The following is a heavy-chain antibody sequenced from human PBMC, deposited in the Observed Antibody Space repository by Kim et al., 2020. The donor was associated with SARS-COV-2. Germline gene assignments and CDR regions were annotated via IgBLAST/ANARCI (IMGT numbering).Heavy chain of an antibody. J-gene: IGHJ4*02. CDR3: ASEKHNYYDSSGYEGFFDY. V-gene: IGHV4-4*07. CDR2: IYTSGST. Sequence: SETLSLTCTVSGGSISSYYWSWIRQPAGKGLEWIGRIYTSGSTNYNPSLKSRVTMSVDTSKNQFSLKLSSVTAADTAVYYCASEKHNYYDSSGYEGFFDYWGQGTLVTVSS. D-gene: IGHD3-22*01. CDR1: GGSISSYY.